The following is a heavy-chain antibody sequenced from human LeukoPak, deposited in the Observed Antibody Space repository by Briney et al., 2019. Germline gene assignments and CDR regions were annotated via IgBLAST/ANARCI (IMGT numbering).Heavy chain of an antibody. J-gene: IGHJ3*02. CDR3: ARSPVTGDPSDAFDI. Sequence: ASVKVSCKASGYTFISYYMHWLRQAPGQGLEWVGIINPSGGGTSYAQNLQGRVTMTRDTSTGIVYMELSSLRSEDTAVYYCARSPVTGDPSDAFDIWGQGTMVTVSS. V-gene: IGHV1-46*04. CDR2: INPSGGGT. CDR1: GYTFISYY. D-gene: IGHD7-27*01.